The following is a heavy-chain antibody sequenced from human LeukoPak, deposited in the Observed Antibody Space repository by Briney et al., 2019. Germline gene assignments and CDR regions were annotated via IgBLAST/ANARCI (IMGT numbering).Heavy chain of an antibody. Sequence: SETLSLTCTVSGGSISSSSYYWGWIRQPPGKGLEWIGSIYYSGSTYYNPSLKSRVTISVDTSKNQFSLKLSSVTAADTAVYYCARVVYEQQPYYFDYWGQGTLVTVSS. CDR1: GGSISSSSYY. CDR2: IYYSGST. V-gene: IGHV4-39*07. CDR3: ARVVYEQQPYYFDY. D-gene: IGHD6-13*01. J-gene: IGHJ4*02.